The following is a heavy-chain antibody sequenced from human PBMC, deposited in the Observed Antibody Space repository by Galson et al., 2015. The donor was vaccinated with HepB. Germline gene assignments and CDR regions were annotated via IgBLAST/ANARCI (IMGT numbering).Heavy chain of an antibody. J-gene: IGHJ5*02. D-gene: IGHD3-3*01. V-gene: IGHV1-69*13. CDR1: GGTFSSYA. CDR3: ASGRNYDFWSGYYNWFDP. Sequence: SVKVSCKASGGTFSSYAISWVRQAPGQGLEWMGGIIPIFGTANYAQKFQGRVTITADESTSTAYMELSSLRSEDTAVYYCASGRNYDFWSGYYNWFDPWGQGTLVTVSS. CDR2: IIPIFGTA.